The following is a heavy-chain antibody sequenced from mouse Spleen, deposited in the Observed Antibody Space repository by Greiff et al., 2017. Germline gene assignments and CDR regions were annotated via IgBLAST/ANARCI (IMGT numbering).Heavy chain of an antibody. CDR2: IWSDGST. CDR1: GFSLTSYG. V-gene: IGHV2-6-1*01. Sequence: VKLMESGPGLVAPSQSLSITCTISGFSLTSYGVHWVRQPPGKGLEWLVVIWSDGSTTYNSALKSRLSISKDNSKSQVFLKMNSLQTDDTAIYYCARHGGYDRGPWFAYWGQGTLVTVSA. CDR3: ARHGGYDRGPWFAY. D-gene: IGHD2-2*01. J-gene: IGHJ3*01.